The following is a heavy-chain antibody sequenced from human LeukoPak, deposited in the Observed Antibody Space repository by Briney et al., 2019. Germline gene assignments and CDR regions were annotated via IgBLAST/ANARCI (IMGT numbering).Heavy chain of an antibody. D-gene: IGHD4-23*01. V-gene: IGHV1-8*03. Sequence: ASVKVSCKASGYTFTGYYMHWIRQAPGQGLEWMGWMNPNSGNTGYAQKFQGRVTITRNTSISTAYMELSSLRSEDTAVYYCARTVALGNAPRRAFDIWGQGTMVTVSS. CDR2: MNPNSGNT. J-gene: IGHJ3*02. CDR1: GYTFTGYY. CDR3: ARTVALGNAPRRAFDI.